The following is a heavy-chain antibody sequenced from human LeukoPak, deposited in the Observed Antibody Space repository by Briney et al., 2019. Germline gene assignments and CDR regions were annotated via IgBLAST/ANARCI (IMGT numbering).Heavy chain of an antibody. CDR3: ARDLWEGCSGGSCPAAY. Sequence: SVKVSCKASGGTFSSYAISWVRQAPGQGLEWMGRIIPILGIANYAQKFQGRVTITADKSTSTAYMELSSLRSEDTAVYYCARDLWEGCSGGSCPAAYWGQGTLVTVSS. CDR2: IIPILGIA. CDR1: GGTFSSYA. J-gene: IGHJ4*02. D-gene: IGHD2-15*01. V-gene: IGHV1-69*04.